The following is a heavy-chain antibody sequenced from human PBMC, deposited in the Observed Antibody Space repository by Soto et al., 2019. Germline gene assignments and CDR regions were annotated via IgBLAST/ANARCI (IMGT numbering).Heavy chain of an antibody. V-gene: IGHV3-9*01. CDR3: AKGASTTVLAFNDY. Sequence: EVQLVESGGGLVQPGRSLRRSCAASGFTVDDYAMHWVRQGPGKGLEWVSSISWNSGNLGYADSVKGRFTISRDNAKNSLYLQLNSLRGEDTALYYCAKGASTTVLAFNDYWCQGTLVTFSS. CDR2: ISWNSGNL. J-gene: IGHJ4*02. D-gene: IGHD4-17*01. CDR1: GFTVDDYA.